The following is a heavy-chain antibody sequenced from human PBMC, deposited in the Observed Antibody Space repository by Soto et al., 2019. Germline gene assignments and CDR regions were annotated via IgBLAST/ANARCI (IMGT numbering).Heavy chain of an antibody. CDR1: GDSIGGSRYY. CDR3: ARYFDTSDRPYFHH. J-gene: IGHJ1*01. V-gene: IGHV4-39*01. CDR2: IYYSGTT. D-gene: IGHD3-22*01. Sequence: QLQLQESGPGLVKPSETLSLTCTVSGDSIGGSRYYWGWIRQPPGKGLEWVGSIYYSGTTYYNPSLKPRLTISVDTSKNQFSLKLSSVIAADTAFYYCARYFDTSDRPYFHHWGQGTLVTVSS.